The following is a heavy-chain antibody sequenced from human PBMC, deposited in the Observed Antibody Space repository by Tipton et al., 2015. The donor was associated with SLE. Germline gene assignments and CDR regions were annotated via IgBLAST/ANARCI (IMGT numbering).Heavy chain of an antibody. J-gene: IGHJ5*02. CDR3: ARDLESYKFLWGSDT. CDR1: GGSFSGYY. D-gene: IGHD1-26*01. CDR2: INHSGST. Sequence: LRLSCAVYGGSFSGYYWSWIRQPPGKGLESIGEINHSGSTNYNPSLKSRVTISLDTSKNQFSLKLRSVTAADTAVYYCARDLESYKFLWGSDTWGQGTLVTASS. V-gene: IGHV4-34*01.